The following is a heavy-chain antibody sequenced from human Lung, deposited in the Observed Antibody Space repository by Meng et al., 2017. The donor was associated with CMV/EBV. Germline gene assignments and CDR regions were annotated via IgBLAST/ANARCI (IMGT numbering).Heavy chain of an antibody. J-gene: IGHJ1*01. D-gene: IGHD3-22*01. CDR2: IRSKAYGGTT. Sequence: SCTASGFTFGDYAMSWVRQAPGRGLEWVGCIRSKAYGGTTEYAASVKGRFTISRDDSKGIAYLQMNSLKSEDTAVYYSTRSYDSTGYYPGYFQHWXQGTLVTVSS. V-gene: IGHV3-49*04. CDR1: GFTFGDYA. CDR3: TRSYDSTGYYPGYFQH.